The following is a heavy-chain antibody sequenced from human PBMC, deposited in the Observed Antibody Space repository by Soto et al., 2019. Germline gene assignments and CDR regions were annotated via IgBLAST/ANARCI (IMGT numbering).Heavy chain of an antibody. D-gene: IGHD2-15*01. CDR2: INHSGST. CDR3: ARRSYVVVVAATFDY. Sequence: SETLSLTCAVYGGSFSGYYWSWIRQPPGKGLEWIGEINHSGSTNYNPSLKSRVTISVDTSKNQFSLKLSSVTAADTAVYYCARRSYVVVVAATFDYWGQGTLVTVSS. V-gene: IGHV4-34*01. J-gene: IGHJ4*02. CDR1: GGSFSGYY.